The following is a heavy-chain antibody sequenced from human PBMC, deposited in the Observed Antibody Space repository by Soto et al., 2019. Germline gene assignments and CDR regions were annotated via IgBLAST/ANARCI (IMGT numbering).Heavy chain of an antibody. J-gene: IGHJ6*02. CDR2: IIPIFGTA. CDR3: ARVGTMVRGVITYYDGMDV. Sequence: QVQLVQSGAEVKKPGSSVKVSCKASGGTFSSYAISWVRQAPGQGLEWMGGIIPIFGTANYAQKFQGRVTITADESTSTAYMELSSLRSEDTAVHYCARVGTMVRGVITYYDGMDVWGQGTTVTVSS. CDR1: GGTFSSYA. D-gene: IGHD3-10*01. V-gene: IGHV1-69*01.